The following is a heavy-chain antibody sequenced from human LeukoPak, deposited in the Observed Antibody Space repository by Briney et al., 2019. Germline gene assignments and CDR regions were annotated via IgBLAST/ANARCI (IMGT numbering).Heavy chain of an antibody. CDR1: GDSISSYY. CDR2: IFYSGST. D-gene: IGHD2-2*02. CDR3: ARETGSYCSSTSCYTQGVSGIYYYYMDV. Sequence: SETLSLTCTVSGDSISSYYWTWIRQPPGKGLEWIGYIFYSGSTNYNPSLRSRVTISVDTSKNQFSLKLSSVTAADTAVYYCARETGSYCSSTSCYTQGVSGIYYYYMDVWGKGTTVAVSS. J-gene: IGHJ6*03. V-gene: IGHV4-59*01.